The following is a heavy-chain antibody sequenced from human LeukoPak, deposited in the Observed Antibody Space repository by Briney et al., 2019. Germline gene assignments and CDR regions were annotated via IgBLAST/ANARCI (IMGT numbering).Heavy chain of an antibody. J-gene: IGHJ5*02. CDR3: ARDAGPLWFGELELGERWFDP. D-gene: IGHD3-10*01. Sequence: PGRSLRLSCAASGFTFSSYAMHWVRQAPGKGLEWVAVISYDGSNKYYADSVKGRFTISRDNSKNTLYLQMNSLRAEDTAVYYCARDAGPLWFGELELGERWFDPWGQGTLVTVSS. CDR2: ISYDGSNK. V-gene: IGHV3-30-3*01. CDR1: GFTFSSYA.